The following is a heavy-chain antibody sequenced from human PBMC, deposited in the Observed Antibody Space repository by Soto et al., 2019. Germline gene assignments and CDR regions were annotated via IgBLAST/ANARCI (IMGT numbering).Heavy chain of an antibody. Sequence: GGSLRLSCAASGFIFDDFGMHWVRQAPGKGLEWVSGVTWNSGNIDYADSVKGRFTITRDNAKNSLYLQMNGLRGEDTALYYCAKDRYGSLEGVMDGWGQGTTVTVSS. CDR3: AKDRYGSLEGVMDG. V-gene: IGHV3-9*01. CDR2: VTWNSGNI. CDR1: GFIFDDFG. J-gene: IGHJ6*02. D-gene: IGHD1-26*01.